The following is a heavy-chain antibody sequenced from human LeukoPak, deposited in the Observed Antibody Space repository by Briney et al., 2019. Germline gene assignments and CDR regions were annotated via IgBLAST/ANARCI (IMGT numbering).Heavy chain of an antibody. J-gene: IGHJ4*02. Sequence: GGSLRLSCAASGFTFSSYSMNWVRQAPGKGLEWVSSISSSSYIYYADSVKGGFTISRDNSKNTLYLQMNSLRAEDTAVYYCARDGLQLWSLTPTYFDYWGQGTLVTVSS. D-gene: IGHD5-18*01. CDR1: GFTFSSYS. V-gene: IGHV3-21*01. CDR2: ISSSSYI. CDR3: ARDGLQLWSLTPTYFDY.